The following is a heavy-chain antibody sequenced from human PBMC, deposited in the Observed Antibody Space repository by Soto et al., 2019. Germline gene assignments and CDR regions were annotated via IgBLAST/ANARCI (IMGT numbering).Heavy chain of an antibody. V-gene: IGHV3-30*18. J-gene: IGHJ5*02. Sequence: GSLRLSCAASGFTFSSYGMHWVRQAPGKGLEWVAVISYDGSNKYYADSVKGRFTISRDNSKNTLYLQMNSLSAEDTAVYHCAKNQGVELVPLATVDWFDPWGQGSVVTVSS. D-gene: IGHD1-26*01. CDR1: GFTFSSYG. CDR2: ISYDGSNK. CDR3: AKNQGVELVPLATVDWFDP.